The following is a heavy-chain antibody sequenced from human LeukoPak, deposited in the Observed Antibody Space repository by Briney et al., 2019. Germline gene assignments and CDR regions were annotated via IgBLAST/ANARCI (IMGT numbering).Heavy chain of an antibody. Sequence: GGSLRLSCAASGFTFSSYAMSWVRQAPGKGLEWVSAISGSGGSTYYADSVKGRFTISRDNSKNTLYLQMNSLRAEDTAVYYCARAPRGYDFWSGYYPDYWGQGTLVTVSS. J-gene: IGHJ4*02. D-gene: IGHD3-3*01. CDR2: ISGSGGST. CDR1: GFTFSSYA. V-gene: IGHV3-23*01. CDR3: ARAPRGYDFWSGYYPDY.